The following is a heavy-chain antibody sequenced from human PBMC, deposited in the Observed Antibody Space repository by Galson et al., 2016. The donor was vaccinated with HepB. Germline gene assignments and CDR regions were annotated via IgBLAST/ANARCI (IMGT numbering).Heavy chain of an antibody. CDR1: GFTFGSYW. Sequence: SLRLSCAASGFTFGSYWMGWVRQAPGRGLEWLANIKTDGSETHYVDSVEGRFTISRDNAKNSMYLQMRGLRTEDTAVYYCARGDKWGWDYWGQGTLVTVSS. CDR3: ARGDKWGWDY. D-gene: IGHD1-26*01. J-gene: IGHJ4*02. V-gene: IGHV3-7*03. CDR2: IKTDGSET.